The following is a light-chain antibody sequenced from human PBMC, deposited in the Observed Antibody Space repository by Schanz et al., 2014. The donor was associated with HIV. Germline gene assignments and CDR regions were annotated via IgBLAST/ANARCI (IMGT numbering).Light chain of an antibody. CDR3: AAWDVLLNGPV. V-gene: IGLV1-36*01. J-gene: IGLJ7*01. CDR1: SSNIGNNA. Sequence: SVLTQPPSVSEAPRQRVTISCSGSSSNIGNNAVNWYQQLPGKAPKLLIYYDDLLPSGVSDRFSGSKSDTSASLAISGLQSEDEADYYCAAWDVLLNGPVFGGGTQLTVL. CDR2: YDD.